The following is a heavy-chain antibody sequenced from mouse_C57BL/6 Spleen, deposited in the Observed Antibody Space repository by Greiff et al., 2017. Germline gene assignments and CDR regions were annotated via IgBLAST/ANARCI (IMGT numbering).Heavy chain of an antibody. CDR3: ARWESNYVSYAMDY. V-gene: IGHV1-7*01. D-gene: IGHD2-5*01. CDR2: INPSSGYT. J-gene: IGHJ4*01. Sequence: QVQLQQSGAELAKPGASVKLSCKASGYTFTSYWMHWVKQRPGQGLEWIGYINPSSGYTKYNQKFKDKATLTADNSSRTADMQLSSLTYEDSAVYYCARWESNYVSYAMDYWGQGTSVTVSS. CDR1: GYTFTSYW.